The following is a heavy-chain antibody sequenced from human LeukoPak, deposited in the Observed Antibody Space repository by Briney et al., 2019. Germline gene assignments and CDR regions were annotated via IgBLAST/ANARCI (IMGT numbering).Heavy chain of an antibody. Sequence: SETLSLTCTVSGGSISSRPYYWGWVRQPPGKGLEWIGSISYSGSIHYNSSLKSRVTISLDTSKNHFSLRLSSVTAADTAVYYCATLEIGDYYFDYWGQGTLVTVSS. D-gene: IGHD3-16*01. J-gene: IGHJ4*02. CDR2: ISYSGSI. CDR1: GGSISSRPYY. V-gene: IGHV4-39*01. CDR3: ATLEIGDYYFDY.